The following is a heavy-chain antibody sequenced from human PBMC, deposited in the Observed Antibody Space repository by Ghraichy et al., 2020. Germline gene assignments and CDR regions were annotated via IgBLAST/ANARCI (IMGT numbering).Heavy chain of an antibody. CDR1: GGSITSSSYY. J-gene: IGHJ5*02. Sequence: SETLSLTCTVSGGSITSSSYYWGWIRQPPGKGLEWIGTNYDSGRSFYNPSLKSRVTISVDRSSNHFSLKMNSVTATDTAVYYGARHWRPGYSGSWRSANCFDPWGQGTLVTVSS. V-gene: IGHV4-39*01. CDR2: NYDSGRS. D-gene: IGHD6-13*01. CDR3: ARHWRPGYSGSWRSANCFDP.